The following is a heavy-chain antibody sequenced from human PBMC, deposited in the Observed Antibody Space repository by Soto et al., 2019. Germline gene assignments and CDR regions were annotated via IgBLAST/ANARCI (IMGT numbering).Heavy chain of an antibody. Sequence: GGSLRLSCAASGFTFDDYGMSWVHQAPGKGLEWVSGINWNGGSTGYADSVKGRFTISRDNAKNSLYLQMNSLRAEDTALYYCARDRGATVVTRYFDYWGQGTLVTVSS. CDR2: INWNGGST. CDR1: GFTFDDYG. V-gene: IGHV3-20*04. CDR3: ARDRGATVVTRYFDY. D-gene: IGHD4-17*01. J-gene: IGHJ4*02.